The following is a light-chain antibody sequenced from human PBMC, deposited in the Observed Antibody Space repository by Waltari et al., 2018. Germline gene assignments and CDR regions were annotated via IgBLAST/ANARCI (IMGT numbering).Light chain of an antibody. Sequence: EIVLTQSPATLSLSPGERATLSCRASQSVSSYLAWYQQKPGQAPRLLIHDASNRATGIPARLSGSGSGTDFTLTIRSLEPEDFAVYYCQQRSNWPLTFGGGTKVEIK. V-gene: IGKV3-11*01. J-gene: IGKJ4*01. CDR3: QQRSNWPLT. CDR2: DAS. CDR1: QSVSSY.